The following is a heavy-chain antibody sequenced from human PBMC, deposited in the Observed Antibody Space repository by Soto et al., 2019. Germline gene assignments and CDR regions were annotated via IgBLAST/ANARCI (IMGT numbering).Heavy chain of an antibody. CDR3: ARGSSSWYERWFDP. D-gene: IGHD6-13*01. J-gene: IGHJ5*02. CDR1: GGSFSGYY. V-gene: IGHV4-34*01. CDR2: INHSGST. Sequence: PSETLSLTCAVYGGSFSGYYWSWIRQPPGKGLEWIGEINHSGSTNYNPSLKSRVTISVDTSKNQFSLKLSSVTAADTAVYYCARGSSSWYERWFDPWGQGTLVT.